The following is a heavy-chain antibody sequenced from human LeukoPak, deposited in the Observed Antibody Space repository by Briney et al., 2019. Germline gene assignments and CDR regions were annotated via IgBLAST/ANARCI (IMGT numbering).Heavy chain of an antibody. CDR1: GGSISSSSYY. Sequence: SETLSLTCTVSGGSISSSSYYWGWIRQPPGKGLEWIGSFNYRGSPYYTPPLKSRVTISVDTSKNQFSLKLSSVTAADTAVYYCARRGSLHSPANPWGQGTLVTVSS. CDR3: ARRGSLHSPANP. J-gene: IGHJ5*02. V-gene: IGHV4-39*01. D-gene: IGHD4-23*01. CDR2: FNYRGSP.